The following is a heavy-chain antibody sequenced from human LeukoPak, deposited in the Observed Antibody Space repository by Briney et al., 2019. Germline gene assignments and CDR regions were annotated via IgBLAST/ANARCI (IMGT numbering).Heavy chain of an antibody. CDR3: ARPGPYYYDSSGYYYFDY. J-gene: IGHJ4*02. CDR2: IIPIFGTA. Sequence: SVKVSCKASGGTFSSYAISWVRQAPGQGLEWMGRIIPIFGTANYAQKFQGRVTITADESTSTAYMELSSLRSEDTAVYYCARPGPYYYDSSGYYYFDYWGQGTLVTVSS. V-gene: IGHV1-69*13. CDR1: GGTFSSYA. D-gene: IGHD3-22*01.